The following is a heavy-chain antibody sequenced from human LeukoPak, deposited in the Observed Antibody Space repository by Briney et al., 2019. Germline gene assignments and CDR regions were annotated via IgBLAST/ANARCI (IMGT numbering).Heavy chain of an antibody. Sequence: GGSLRLSCAASGFTFSDYYMTWIRQAPGKGLEWVSYITNSDNSMYYADSVKGRFTISRDNAKNSLHLQMNSLRAEDTAVYYCARIWPSVAAFDIWGQGIMVTVSS. CDR3: ARIWPSVAAFDI. CDR2: ITNSDNSM. D-gene: IGHD2-15*01. CDR1: GFTFSDYY. V-gene: IGHV3-11*01. J-gene: IGHJ3*02.